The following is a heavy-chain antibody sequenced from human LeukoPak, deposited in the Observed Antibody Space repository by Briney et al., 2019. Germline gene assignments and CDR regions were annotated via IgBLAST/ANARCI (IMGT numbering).Heavy chain of an antibody. CDR2: IWDDGDNK. D-gene: IGHD3-22*01. V-gene: IGHV3-33*01. J-gene: IGHJ4*02. CDR1: GFTFSNYG. CDR3: ARDEYYGSSGPLDY. Sequence: GGSLRLSCAASGFTFSNYGMHWVRQAPGKGMEWVAVIWDDGDNKYYADSVKGRFTISRDNSKNMLYLQLNSLRAEDTAVYYCARDEYYGSSGPLDYWGQGTLATVSS.